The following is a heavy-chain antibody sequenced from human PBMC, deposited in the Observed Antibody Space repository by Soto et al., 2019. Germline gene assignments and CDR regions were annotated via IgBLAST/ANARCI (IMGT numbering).Heavy chain of an antibody. D-gene: IGHD2-15*01. CDR1: GFTFSSYG. J-gene: IGHJ6*02. V-gene: IGHV3-33*01. CDR2: IWYDGSNK. CDR3: ASEYCSGGSCHYYGMDV. Sequence: QVQLVESGGGVVQPGRSLRLSCAASGFTFSSYGMHWVRQAPGKGLEWVAVIWYDGSNKYYADSVKGRFTISRDNPKNTLYLQMNSLRAEDTAVYYCASEYCSGGSCHYYGMDVWGQGTKVTVSS.